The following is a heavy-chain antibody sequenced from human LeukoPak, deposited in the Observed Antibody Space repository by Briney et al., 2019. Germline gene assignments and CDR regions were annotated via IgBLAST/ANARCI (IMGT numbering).Heavy chain of an antibody. V-gene: IGHV3-23*01. CDR2: ISGSGDST. J-gene: IGHJ4*02. CDR3: AKDPSYYNSSGYYY. D-gene: IGHD3-22*01. CDR1: GFTFNTYA. Sequence: GGSLRLSCAASGFTFNTYAMSWVSQAPGKGLEWVSTISGSGDSTYYADSVKGRFTISRDNSKNTLYLQMNSLRAEDTAVFYCAKDPSYYNSSGYYYWGQGTLVTVSS.